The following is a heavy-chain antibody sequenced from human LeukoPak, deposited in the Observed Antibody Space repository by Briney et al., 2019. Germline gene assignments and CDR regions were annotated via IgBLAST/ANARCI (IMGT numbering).Heavy chain of an antibody. CDR3: ARLGAGPTYYDFWSGYSSFYFDY. Sequence: SETLSLTCGVSGGSFSDSYWSWIRQPPGKGLEWIGGIHYSGNTYYNPSLKSRVTISVDTSKNQFSLKLSSVTAADTAVYYCARLGAGPTYYDFWSGYSSFYFDYWGQGTLVTVSS. V-gene: IGHV4-34*01. J-gene: IGHJ4*02. CDR1: GGSFSDSY. CDR2: IHYSGNT. D-gene: IGHD3-3*01.